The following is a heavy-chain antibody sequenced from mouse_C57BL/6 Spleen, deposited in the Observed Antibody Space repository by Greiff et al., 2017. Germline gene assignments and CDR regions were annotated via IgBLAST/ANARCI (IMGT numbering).Heavy chain of an antibody. CDR3: AKGTGRFAY. J-gene: IGHJ3*01. Sequence: QVQLQQPGAELVKPGASVKLSCKASGYTFTSYWMHWVKQRPGQGLEWIGMFHPNSGSTNYNEKFKSKATLTVDKSSSTAYMQLSSLTSEDSAVYYCAKGTGRFAYWGQGTLVTVSA. CDR1: GYTFTSYW. CDR2: FHPNSGST. D-gene: IGHD4-1*01. V-gene: IGHV1-64*01.